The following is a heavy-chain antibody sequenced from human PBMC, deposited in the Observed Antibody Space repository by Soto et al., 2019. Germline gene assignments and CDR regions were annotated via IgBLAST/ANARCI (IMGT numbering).Heavy chain of an antibody. CDR1: GGSISSGGYY. CDR3: ARGGRRSPVMDV. J-gene: IGHJ6*02. Sequence: QLQLQESGPGLVNPSQTLSLPCTVSGGSISSGGYYWSWIRQHPGKGLEWIGYIYYSGSTYYNPSLKSRVTISVDTSKNQFSLKLSSVTAADTAVYYCARGGRRSPVMDVWGQGTTVTVSS. V-gene: IGHV4-31*03. CDR2: IYYSGST.